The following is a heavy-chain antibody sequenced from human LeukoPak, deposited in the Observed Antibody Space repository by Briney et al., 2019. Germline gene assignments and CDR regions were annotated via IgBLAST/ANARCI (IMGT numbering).Heavy chain of an antibody. Sequence: GGSLRLSCAASGFILSSYSMAWVRQAPGKGLEWLSYISSSGKIWYADSLKGRFTVSRDNDKNSLYLQMNSLRDEDTAVFYCARSAKPSVHDFDPWGQGTLVTVSS. CDR1: GFILSSYS. V-gene: IGHV3-48*02. CDR3: ARSAKPSVHDFDP. J-gene: IGHJ5*02. D-gene: IGHD6-6*01. CDR2: ISSSGKI.